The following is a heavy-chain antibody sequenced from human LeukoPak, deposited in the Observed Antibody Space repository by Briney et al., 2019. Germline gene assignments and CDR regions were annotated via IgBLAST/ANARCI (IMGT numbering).Heavy chain of an antibody. CDR3: AKNRGDSSGYYLDAFDI. D-gene: IGHD3-22*01. Sequence: GGSLRLSCAASGFTFSSYAMSWVRQAPGKGLEWVSAISGSGGSTYYADSVKGRFTISRDNSKNTLYLQMNSLRAEDTAVYYCAKNRGDSSGYYLDAFDIWGQGTMVTVSS. CDR1: GFTFSSYA. J-gene: IGHJ3*02. CDR2: ISGSGGST. V-gene: IGHV3-23*01.